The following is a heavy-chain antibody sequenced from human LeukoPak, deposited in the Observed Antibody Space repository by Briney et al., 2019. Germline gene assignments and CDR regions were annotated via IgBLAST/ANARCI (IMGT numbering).Heavy chain of an antibody. CDR2: IRSKAYGGTT. CDR3: TRGSRWARFVQPFDY. V-gene: IGHV3-49*03. D-gene: IGHD3-10*01. CDR1: GFTFGDYA. Sequence: GGSLRLSCTASGFTFGDYAMSWFRQAPGKGLGWVVFIRSKAYGGTTEYAASVKGRFTISRDDPKSIAYLQMNSLKTEDTAVYYCTRGSRWARFVQPFDYWGQGTLVTVSS. J-gene: IGHJ4*02.